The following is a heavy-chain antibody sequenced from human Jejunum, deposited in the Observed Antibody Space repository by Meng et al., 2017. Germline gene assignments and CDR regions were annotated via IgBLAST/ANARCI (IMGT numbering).Heavy chain of an antibody. J-gene: IGHJ4*02. CDR1: GGSISSNSHY. D-gene: IGHD3-10*01. Sequence: SETLSLTCTVSGGSISSNSHYWGWIRQPPGKGLEWIGSISYSGSTFYNPSLRSRVTISLDTSKNQFSLNLSFVTAADTAVYYCARVPYYYGSGSFGDWGQGTLVTVSS. CDR2: ISYSGST. CDR3: ARVPYYYGSGSFGD. V-gene: IGHV4-39*07.